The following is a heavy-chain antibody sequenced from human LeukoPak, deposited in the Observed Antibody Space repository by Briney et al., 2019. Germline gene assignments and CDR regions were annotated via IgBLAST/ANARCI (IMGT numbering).Heavy chain of an antibody. D-gene: IGHD3-22*01. Sequence: GGSLRLSCAASGFTSGIYAMSWVRQAPGKGLEWVSAISGSGGSTYYADSVKGRFTISRDNSKNTLYLQMNSLRTEDTAVYYCARVPGYDSSGYFDYWGQGTLVTVSS. V-gene: IGHV3-23*01. CDR2: ISGSGGST. CDR1: GFTSGIYA. J-gene: IGHJ4*02. CDR3: ARVPGYDSSGYFDY.